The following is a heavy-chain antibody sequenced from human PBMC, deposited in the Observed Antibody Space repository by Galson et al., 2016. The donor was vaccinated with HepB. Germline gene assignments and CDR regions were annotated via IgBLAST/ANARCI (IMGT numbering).Heavy chain of an antibody. V-gene: IGHV4-30-2*01. CDR3: ARDVRADTGYDSRRYYFDY. D-gene: IGHD5-12*01. J-gene: IGHJ4*02. Sequence: YNPTLKSRVTISIDRSKNQFSLRLTSVTAADTAVYYCARDVRADTGYDSRRYYFDYWGPGILVIVSS.